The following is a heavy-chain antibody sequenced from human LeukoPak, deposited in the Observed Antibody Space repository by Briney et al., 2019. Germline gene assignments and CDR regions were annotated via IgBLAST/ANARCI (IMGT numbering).Heavy chain of an antibody. CDR2: ISAYNGNT. J-gene: IGHJ4*02. V-gene: IGHV1-18*01. Sequence: GASVKVSCKASGYTFTIYGISWVRQAPGQGLEWMGWISAYNGNTKYAQKVQGRVAMTTDTSTSTAYMELRSLRSDDTAVYYCARRLDYFDISGYHTLDYWGQGTLVTVSS. CDR1: GYTFTIYG. D-gene: IGHD3-22*01. CDR3: ARRLDYFDISGYHTLDY.